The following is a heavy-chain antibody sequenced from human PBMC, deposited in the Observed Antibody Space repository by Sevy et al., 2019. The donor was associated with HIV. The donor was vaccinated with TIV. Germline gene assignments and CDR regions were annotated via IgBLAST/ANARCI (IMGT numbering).Heavy chain of an antibody. CDR1: GGSFSGYY. J-gene: IGHJ4*02. Sequence: SETLSLTCAVYGGSFSGYYWSWIRQPPGKGLEWIGEINHSGSINYNPSLKSRVTISVDTSKNQFSLKLSSVTAADTAVYYCARGWGIVGATTLSSFDYWGQGTLVTVSS. D-gene: IGHD1-26*01. CDR2: INHSGSI. CDR3: ARGWGIVGATTLSSFDY. V-gene: IGHV4-34*01.